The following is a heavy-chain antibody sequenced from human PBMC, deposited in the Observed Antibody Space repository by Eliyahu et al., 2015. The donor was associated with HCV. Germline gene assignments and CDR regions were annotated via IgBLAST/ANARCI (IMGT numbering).Heavy chain of an antibody. J-gene: IGHJ4*02. CDR1: GDSFSTHT. V-gene: IGHV1-69*01. CDR3: AREGKRMPTNPFDY. Sequence: QVQLVQSGAEVKKPGSSVKVSCRASGDSFSTHTIGWVRQAPGQGLEWMGGIIPIFATANYAQKFQGRVTITADESTSTVYMEMNSLKSEDTAVYYCAREGKRMPTNPFDYWGQGTLVTVSS. CDR2: IIPIFATA. D-gene: IGHD5-24*01.